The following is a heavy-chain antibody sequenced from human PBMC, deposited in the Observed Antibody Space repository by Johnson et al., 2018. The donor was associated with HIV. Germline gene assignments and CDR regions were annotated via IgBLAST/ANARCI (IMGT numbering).Heavy chain of an antibody. CDR2: ISWNSGSI. V-gene: IGHV3-9*01. CDR3: GRGGRVVMEDVFGI. J-gene: IGHJ3*02. D-gene: IGHD3-10*01. Sequence: QLVESGGGLVQPGRSLRLSCAASGFTFDDYAMHWVRQAPGKGLEWVSGISWNSGSIGYADSVKGRFTISRDDAKNLLFLQMNSLTADDTAVYYCGRGGRVVMEDVFGIWGQGTMVTVSS. CDR1: GFTFDDYA.